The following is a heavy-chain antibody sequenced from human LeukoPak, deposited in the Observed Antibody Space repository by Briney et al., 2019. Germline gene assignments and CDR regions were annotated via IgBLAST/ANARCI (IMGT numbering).Heavy chain of an antibody. CDR3: ARGTPLSMLKY. V-gene: IGHV4-4*07. D-gene: IGHD2-8*01. J-gene: IGHJ4*02. CDR2: IYSSGST. Sequence: PSETLSLTCTVSGGSISSYYWSWIRQPAGKGLEWIGRIYSSGSTNYNASLKSRVTMSVDTSKNQFSLKLRTVTAADTAVYYCARGTPLSMLKYWGQGTLVTVSS. CDR1: GGSISSYY.